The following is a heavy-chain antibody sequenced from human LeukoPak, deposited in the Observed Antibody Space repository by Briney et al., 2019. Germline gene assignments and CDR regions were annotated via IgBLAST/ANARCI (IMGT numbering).Heavy chain of an antibody. V-gene: IGHV3-49*03. CDR2: IRSKAYGGTT. Sequence: GGSLRLSCTASGFTFGNYTLNWFRQAPGKGLEWVGFIRSKAYGGTTEYAASVKGRFTISRDDSKSITYLQMNSLKTEDTAVYYCTRVPSSWYRWFDPWGQGTLVTVSS. J-gene: IGHJ5*02. D-gene: IGHD6-13*01. CDR3: TRVPSSWYRWFDP. CDR1: GFTFGNYT.